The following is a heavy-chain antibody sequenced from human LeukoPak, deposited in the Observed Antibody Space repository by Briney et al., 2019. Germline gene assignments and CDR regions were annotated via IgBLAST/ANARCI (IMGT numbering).Heavy chain of an antibody. J-gene: IGHJ5*02. V-gene: IGHV4-59*01. CDR1: GGSISSYY. CDR3: ARGWQYYDFWSGTEYNWFDP. Sequence: SETLSLTCTVSGGSISSYYWSWIRQPPGKGLEWIGYIYYSGSTNYNPSLKSRVTISVDTSKNQFSLKLSSVTAADTAVYYCARGWQYYDFWSGTEYNWFDPWGQGTLATVSS. CDR2: IYYSGST. D-gene: IGHD3-3*01.